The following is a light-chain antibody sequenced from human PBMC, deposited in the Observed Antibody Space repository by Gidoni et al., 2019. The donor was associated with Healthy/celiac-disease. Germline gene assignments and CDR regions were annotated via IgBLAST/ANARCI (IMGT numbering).Light chain of an antibody. V-gene: IGKV1-39*01. CDR3: QQSYSTPYT. CDR2: AAS. CDR1: QSISSY. Sequence: DTQMTQSPSSLSASVGDRVTITCRASQSISSYLDWYQQKPGKAPKLLIYAASSLQSGVPTRFSSSGSRTDFTLTISSLQPEDFATYYCQQSYSTPYTFGQGTKLEIK. J-gene: IGKJ2*01.